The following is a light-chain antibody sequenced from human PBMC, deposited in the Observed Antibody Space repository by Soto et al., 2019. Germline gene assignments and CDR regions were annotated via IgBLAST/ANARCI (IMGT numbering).Light chain of an antibody. CDR3: SSYTGSSTKL. J-gene: IGLJ2*01. CDR2: DVS. CDR1: SSDVGGYNY. Sequence: QSALTQPASVSGSPGQSITISCTGTSSDVGGYNYVSWYQQHPGKAHKLMIYDVSSRPSGVSNRFSGSKSGNTASLTISGLQPEDEADYYCSSYTGSSTKLFGGGTKVTVL. V-gene: IGLV2-14*03.